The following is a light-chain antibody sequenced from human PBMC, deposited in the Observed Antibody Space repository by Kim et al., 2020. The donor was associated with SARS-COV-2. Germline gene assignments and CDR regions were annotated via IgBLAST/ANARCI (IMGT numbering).Light chain of an antibody. CDR2: GAS. Sequence: EIVMTQSPATLSVSPGERATLSCRASQSVSSNLAWYQQKPGQAPRLLISGASSRATGIPARFSGSGSGTEFTLTISSLQSEDFAVYYCHQYNKSPRTFGQGTKLEI. CDR3: HQYNKSPRT. CDR1: QSVSSN. V-gene: IGKV3-15*01. J-gene: IGKJ2*01.